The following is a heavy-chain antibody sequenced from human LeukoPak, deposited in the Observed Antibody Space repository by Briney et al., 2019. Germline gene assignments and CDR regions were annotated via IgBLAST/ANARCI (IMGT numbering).Heavy chain of an antibody. CDR1: GYTFTTYA. CDR3: ARAVGYCMTTSCYPAY. V-gene: IGHV7-4-1*02. D-gene: IGHD2-2*01. J-gene: IGHJ4*02. CDR2: INTNTGNP. Sequence: RASVNVSCKASGYTFTTYAMNWVRQAPGQGLEWMGWINTNTGNPMYAQGFTGRFVFSLDTSVSTAYLQISSLKAEDTAVYYCARAVGYCMTTSCYPAYWGQGTLVTVSS.